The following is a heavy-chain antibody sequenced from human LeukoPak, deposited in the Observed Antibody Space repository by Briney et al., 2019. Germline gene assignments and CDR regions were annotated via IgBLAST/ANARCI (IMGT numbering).Heavy chain of an antibody. CDR2: IIPIFGTA. Sequence: ASVKVSCKASGGTFSSYAISWVRQAPGQGLEWMGGIIPIFGTANYAQKFQGRVTITADESTSTAYMELSSLRSEDTAVYYCATYDYGDPLARYAEYFQHWGQGTLVTVPS. CDR3: ATYDYGDPLARYAEYFQH. V-gene: IGHV1-69*01. CDR1: GGTFSSYA. J-gene: IGHJ1*01. D-gene: IGHD4-17*01.